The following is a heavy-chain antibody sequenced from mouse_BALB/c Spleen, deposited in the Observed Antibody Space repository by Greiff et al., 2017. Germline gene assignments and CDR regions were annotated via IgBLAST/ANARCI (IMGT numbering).Heavy chain of an antibody. Sequence: EVHLVESGGGLVKPGGSLKLSCAASGFTFSSYAMSWVRQTPEKRLEWVASISSGGSTYYPDSVKGRFTISRDNARNILYLQMSSLRSEDTAMYYCARAYGYAMDYWGQGTSVTVSS. J-gene: IGHJ4*01. CDR1: GFTFSSYA. V-gene: IGHV5-6-5*01. D-gene: IGHD1-1*01. CDR3: ARAYGYAMDY. CDR2: ISSGGST.